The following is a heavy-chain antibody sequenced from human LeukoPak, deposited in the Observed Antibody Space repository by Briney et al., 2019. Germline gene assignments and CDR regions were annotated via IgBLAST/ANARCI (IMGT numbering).Heavy chain of an antibody. CDR3: AKDWRGYYYYMDV. J-gene: IGHJ6*03. V-gene: IGHV1-2*02. D-gene: IGHD3-10*01. Sequence: ASVKVSCKASGYSFIGYYMHWVRQAPGQGLEWMGWIKSNSGGTHYAQEFQGRVTMTRDTSISTAYMELSRLRSDDTAVYYCAKDWRGYYYYMDVWGKGTTVTVSS. CDR1: GYSFIGYY. CDR2: IKSNSGGT.